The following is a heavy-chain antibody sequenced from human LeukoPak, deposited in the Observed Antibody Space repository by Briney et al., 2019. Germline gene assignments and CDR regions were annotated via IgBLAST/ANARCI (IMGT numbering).Heavy chain of an antibody. CDR3: ARGPPRGKYYYMDV. CDR1: GFTFSSFD. Sequence: PGGSLRLSCAASGFTFSSFDMHWVRQPTGQGLEWVSTIGTASDPYYPGSVEGRFTLSRDNAKNSLYLQMNSLTAGDTAAYYCARGPPRGKYYYMDVWGKGTTVTVSS. J-gene: IGHJ6*03. V-gene: IGHV3-13*05. CDR2: IGTASDP. D-gene: IGHD1-1*01.